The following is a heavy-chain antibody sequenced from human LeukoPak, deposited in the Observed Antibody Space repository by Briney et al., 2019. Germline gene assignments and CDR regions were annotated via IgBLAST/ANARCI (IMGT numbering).Heavy chain of an antibody. D-gene: IGHD1-26*01. V-gene: IGHV3-9*01. CDR1: GFTFDDYA. CDR3: AKGKWELSTYFDY. Sequence: PGGSLRLSRAASGFTFDDYAMHWVRQAPGKGLEWVSGISWNSGSIGYADSVKGRFTISRDNAKNSLYLQMNSLRAEDTALYYCAKGKWELSTYFDYWGQGTLVTVSS. J-gene: IGHJ4*02. CDR2: ISWNSGSI.